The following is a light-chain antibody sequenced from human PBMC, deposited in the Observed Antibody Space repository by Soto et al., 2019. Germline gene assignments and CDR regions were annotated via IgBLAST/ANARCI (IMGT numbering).Light chain of an antibody. V-gene: IGLV2-14*03. J-gene: IGLJ2*01. CDR2: DVT. CDR1: SSDVGGYNF. CDR3: SSYARSNTLL. Sequence: QSALSQPASVSGSLGQSITISCTGTSSDVGGYNFVSWYQQYPGKAPKLMIYDVTNRPSGVSNRFSGSKSGNTASLTISGLQAEDEADYYCSSYARSNTLLFGGGTKLTVL.